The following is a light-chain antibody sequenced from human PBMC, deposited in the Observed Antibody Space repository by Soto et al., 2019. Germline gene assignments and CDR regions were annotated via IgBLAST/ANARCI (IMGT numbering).Light chain of an antibody. J-gene: IGKJ1*01. V-gene: IGKV1-39*01. CDR1: QSISSR. CDR2: GAS. Sequence: IQMTQSPSSLSASVGDRVTIPCRASQSISSRLNWYQQKPGKAPKLLIYGASHLQSGVPSRFSGSGSGTDFTLTISSLQPEDFATYYCQQSYSTLWTFGQGTKVEIK. CDR3: QQSYSTLWT.